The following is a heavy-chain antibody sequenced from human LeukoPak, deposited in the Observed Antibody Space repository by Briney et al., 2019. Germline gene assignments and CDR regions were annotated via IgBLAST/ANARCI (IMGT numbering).Heavy chain of an antibody. Sequence: PSETLSLTCAVYGGSFSGYYWSWIRQPPGKGLEWIGEINHSGSTNYNPSLKSRVTISVDTSKNQFSLKLSSVTAADTAVYYCAREVTGKYYFDYWGQGTLVTVSS. D-gene: IGHD1-1*01. CDR1: GGSFSGYY. CDR3: AREVTGKYYFDY. J-gene: IGHJ4*02. CDR2: INHSGST. V-gene: IGHV4-34*01.